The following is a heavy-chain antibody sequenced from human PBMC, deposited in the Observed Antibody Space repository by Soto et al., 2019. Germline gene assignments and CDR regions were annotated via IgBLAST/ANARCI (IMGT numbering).Heavy chain of an antibody. CDR1: GGTFSSYA. CDR3: ARSTCFGDCYSPYLHSFDY. D-gene: IGHD2-21*02. J-gene: IGHJ4*02. Sequence: QVQLVQSGAEVKKPGSSVKVSCKASGGTFSSYAISWVRQAPGQGLEWMGGIIPIFGTANYAQKFQGRVTITADESTSTAYMELSSLRSEDTAVYYCARSTCFGDCYSPYLHSFDYWGQGTLVTVSS. V-gene: IGHV1-69*01. CDR2: IIPIFGTA.